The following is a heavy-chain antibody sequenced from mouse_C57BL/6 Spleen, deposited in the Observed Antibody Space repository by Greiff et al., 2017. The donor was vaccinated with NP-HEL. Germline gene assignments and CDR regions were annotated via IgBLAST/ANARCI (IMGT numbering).Heavy chain of an antibody. D-gene: IGHD4-1*01. Sequence: VKLMESGAELVRPGTSVKVSCKASGYAFTNYLIEWVKQRPGQGLEWIGVINPGSGGTNYNEKFKGKATLTADKPSSTAYMQLSSLTSEDSAVYYCARGELGRGYFDYWGQGTTLTVSS. CDR1: GYAFTNYL. CDR2: INPGSGGT. J-gene: IGHJ2*01. CDR3: ARGELGRGYFDY. V-gene: IGHV1-54*01.